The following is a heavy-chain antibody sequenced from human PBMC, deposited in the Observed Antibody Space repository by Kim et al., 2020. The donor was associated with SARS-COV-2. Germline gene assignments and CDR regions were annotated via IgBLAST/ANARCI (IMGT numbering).Heavy chain of an antibody. CDR3: ARGTEGPYYYVD. J-gene: IGHJ4*02. CDR1: GFTFSSYS. CDR2: ISSSSSTI. V-gene: IGHV3-48*02. Sequence: GGSLRLSCAASGFTFSSYSMNWVRQAPGKGLEWVSYISSSSSTIYYTDSVKGRFTISRDNAKNSLYLQMNSLRDEDTAVYYCARGTEGPYYYVDWGQGTLVTVSS.